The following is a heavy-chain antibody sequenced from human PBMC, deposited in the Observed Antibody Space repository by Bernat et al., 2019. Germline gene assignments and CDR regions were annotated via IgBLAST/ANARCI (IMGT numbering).Heavy chain of an antibody. CDR3: ARRTGLDY. V-gene: IGHV3-48*01. D-gene: IGHD2-8*02. CDR2: ISSSSSTI. CDR1: GFTFSSYA. Sequence: EVQLLESGGGLVQPGGSLRLSCAASGFTFSSYAMSWVRQAPGKGLEWVSYISSSSSTIYYADSVKGRFTISRDNAKNSLYLQMNSLRAEDTAVYYCARRTGLDYWGQGTLVTVSS. J-gene: IGHJ4*02.